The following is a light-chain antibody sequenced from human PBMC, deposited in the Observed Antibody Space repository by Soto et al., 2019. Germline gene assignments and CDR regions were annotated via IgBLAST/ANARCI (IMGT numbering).Light chain of an antibody. V-gene: IGKV3-20*01. CDR2: GAS. J-gene: IGKJ1*01. Sequence: EIVMTQSPATLSVSPGERATLSCRASQSVSSYLAWYQQKPGQAPRLLIYGASNRATGIPDRFSGSGSGTDFTLTISRLEPEDFAAYYCQQYGSSGTFGQGTKVDIK. CDR1: QSVSSY. CDR3: QQYGSSGT.